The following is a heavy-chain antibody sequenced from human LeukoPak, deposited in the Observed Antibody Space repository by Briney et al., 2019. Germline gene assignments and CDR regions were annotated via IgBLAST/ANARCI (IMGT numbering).Heavy chain of an antibody. CDR1: GHTFTSYY. CDR2: INPSGGST. Sequence: ASVKVSRKASGHTFTSYYMHWVRQAPGQGLEWMGIINPSGGSTSYAQKFQGRVTMTRDTSTSTVYMELSSLRSEDTAVYYCARDSPTTADFDYWGQGTLVTVSS. D-gene: IGHD1-26*01. CDR3: ARDSPTTADFDY. J-gene: IGHJ4*02. V-gene: IGHV1-46*01.